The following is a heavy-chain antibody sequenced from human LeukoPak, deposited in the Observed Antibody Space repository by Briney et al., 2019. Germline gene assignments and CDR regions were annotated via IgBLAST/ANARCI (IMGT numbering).Heavy chain of an antibody. V-gene: IGHV3-48*01. CDR2: ISSSSSNI. D-gene: IGHD5-12*01. CDR1: GFTFSDYR. Sequence: GGSLRLPCAASGFTFSDYRMHWVRQAPGKGLEWVSYISSSSSNIFYPDSVKGRFTISRDNAKNSLYLQMNSLRAEDTAVYYCARGSSLVATITNYWGQGTLVTVSS. CDR3: ARGSSLVATITNY. J-gene: IGHJ4*02.